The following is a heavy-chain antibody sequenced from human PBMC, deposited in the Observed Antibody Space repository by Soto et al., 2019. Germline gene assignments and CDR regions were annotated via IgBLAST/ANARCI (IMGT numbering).Heavy chain of an antibody. CDR1: GFTFSSYA. D-gene: IGHD6-13*01. CDR2: ISYDGSNK. V-gene: IGHV3-30-3*01. J-gene: IGHJ4*02. Sequence: QVQLVESGGGVVQPGRSLRLSCAASGFTFSSYAMHWVRQAPGKGLEWVAVISYDGSNKYYADSVKGRFTISRDNSKNTLYLQMNSLGAEDTAVYYCARDLAGYSSSWGIRSKDYWGQGTLVTVSS. CDR3: ARDLAGYSSSWGIRSKDY.